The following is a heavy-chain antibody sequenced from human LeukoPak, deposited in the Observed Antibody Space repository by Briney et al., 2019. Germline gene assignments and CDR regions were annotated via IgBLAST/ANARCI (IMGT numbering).Heavy chain of an antibody. CDR1: GGSFSGYY. D-gene: IGHD3-10*01. Sequence: SETLSLTCAVYGGSFSGYYWSWIRQPPGKGLEWIGEINHSGSTNYNPSLKSRATISVDTSKNQFSLKLSSVTAADTAVYYCARRVGTMVRGVIITYNFDYWGQGTLVTVSS. CDR2: INHSGST. CDR3: ARRVGTMVRGVIITYNFDY. V-gene: IGHV4-34*01. J-gene: IGHJ4*02.